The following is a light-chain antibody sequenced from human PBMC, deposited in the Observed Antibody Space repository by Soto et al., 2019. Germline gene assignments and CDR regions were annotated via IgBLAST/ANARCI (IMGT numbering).Light chain of an antibody. Sequence: EIVMTQSPATLSVSPGERATLSCRASQSVSSNLAWYQQKPGQAPRLLIYGASTRATGIPARFSGSGSGTEFTLATSSLHSESFAVYYCQQYNNWPRTFGQGTKVEIK. CDR1: QSVSSN. CDR3: QQYNNWPRT. J-gene: IGKJ1*01. CDR2: GAS. V-gene: IGKV3-15*01.